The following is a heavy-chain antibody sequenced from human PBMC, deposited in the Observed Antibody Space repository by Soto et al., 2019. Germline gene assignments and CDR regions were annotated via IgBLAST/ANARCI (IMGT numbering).Heavy chain of an antibody. J-gene: IGHJ4*02. CDR3: ARSPRRSPYFDH. CDR1: GYTFSNFW. CDR2: IYPGDHET. Sequence: GESLKISCQCSGYTFSNFWVGWVRQLPGQGLEWMGIIYPGDHETRYSPSFHGKVTISAEKSINTAYLQWNSLEASDSAFYFCARSPRRSPYFDHWGQGALVTVS. V-gene: IGHV5-51*01.